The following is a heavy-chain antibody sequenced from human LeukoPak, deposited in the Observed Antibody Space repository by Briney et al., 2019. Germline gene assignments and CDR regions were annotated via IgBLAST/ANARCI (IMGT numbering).Heavy chain of an antibody. J-gene: IGHJ4*02. CDR3: ARGTNWSPQDFDY. V-gene: IGHV3-15*07. CDR2: IKSKTDGGTT. D-gene: IGHD1-20*01. CDR1: GFTFSNAW. Sequence: GGSLRLSCAASGFTFSNAWMNWVRQAPGKGLEWVGRIKSKTDGGTTDYAAPVKGRFTISRDDSKNTLYLQMNSLKTEDTAVYYCARGTNWSPQDFDYWGQGSLVTVSS.